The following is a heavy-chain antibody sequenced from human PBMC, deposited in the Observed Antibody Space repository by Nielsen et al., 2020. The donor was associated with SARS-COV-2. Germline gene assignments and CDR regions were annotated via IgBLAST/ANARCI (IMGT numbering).Heavy chain of an antibody. CDR2: INPSGGST. CDR3: ARDEGAHCSGGSCYSVVSNWFDP. CDR1: GYTFTSYY. V-gene: IGHV1-46*01. D-gene: IGHD2-15*01. J-gene: IGHJ5*02. Sequence: SVKVSCKASGYTFTSYYMHWVRQAPGQGLEWMGIINPSGGSTSYAQKFQGRVTMTRDTSTSTVYMELSSLRSEDTAVYYCARDEGAHCSGGSCYSVVSNWFDPWGQGTLVTVSS.